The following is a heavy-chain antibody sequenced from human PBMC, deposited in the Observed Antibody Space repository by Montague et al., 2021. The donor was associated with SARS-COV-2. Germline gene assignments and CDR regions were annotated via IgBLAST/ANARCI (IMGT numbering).Heavy chain of an antibody. Sequence: SETLSLTCAVSGGSLSTPHYWSWVRQPPGKGLEWIGEVHHSGNANYNASFNGRATISVDKSKNQFSLTLTSVTAADTAVYYCAGDRITRGWLDPWGQGTLGTVTS. D-gene: IGHD7-27*01. CDR3: AGDRITRGWLDP. CDR1: GGSLSTPHY. CDR2: VHHSGNA. V-gene: IGHV4-4*02. J-gene: IGHJ5*02.